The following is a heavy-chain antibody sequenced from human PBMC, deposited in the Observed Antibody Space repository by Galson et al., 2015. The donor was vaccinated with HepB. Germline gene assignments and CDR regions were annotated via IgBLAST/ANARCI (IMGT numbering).Heavy chain of an antibody. J-gene: IGHJ6*02. D-gene: IGHD2-2*01. CDR2: IYPGDSDT. CDR1: GYSFTSYW. CDR3: ARGEGYCSSTSCRNYYYYGMDG. Sequence: QSGAEVKKPGESLKISCKGSGYSFTSYWIGWVRQVPGKGLEWMGIIYPGDSDTRYSPSFQGQVTISADKSISTAYLQWSSLKASDTAMYYCARGEGYCSSTSCRNYYYYGMDGWGQGTTGTVSS. V-gene: IGHV5-51*01.